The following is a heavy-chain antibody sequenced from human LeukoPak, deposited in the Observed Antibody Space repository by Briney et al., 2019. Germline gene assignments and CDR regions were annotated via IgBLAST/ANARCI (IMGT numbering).Heavy chain of an antibody. D-gene: IGHD4-11*01. CDR3: ARGPRPVYYYYYYMDV. Sequence: ASVKVSCKASGGTFSSYAISWVRQAPRQGLEWMGGIIPIFGTANYAQKFQGRVTITTDESTSTAYMELSSLRSEDTAVYYCARGPRPVYYYYYYMDVWGEGTTVTVSS. CDR1: GGTFSSYA. J-gene: IGHJ6*03. V-gene: IGHV1-69*05. CDR2: IIPIFGTA.